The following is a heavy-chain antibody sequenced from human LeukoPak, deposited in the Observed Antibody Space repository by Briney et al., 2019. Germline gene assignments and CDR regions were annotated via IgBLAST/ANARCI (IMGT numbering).Heavy chain of an antibody. D-gene: IGHD2/OR15-2a*01. J-gene: IGHJ5*02. CDR2: IYYSGST. CDR3: ARVIFSYNWFDP. CDR1: GGSISSYY. Sequence: PSETLSLTCTVSGGSISSYYWSWIRQPPGKGLEWIGYIYYSGSTNYNPSLKSRVTISVDTSKNQFSLKLSSVTAADTAVYCCARVIFSYNWFDPWGQGTLVTVSS. V-gene: IGHV4-59*01.